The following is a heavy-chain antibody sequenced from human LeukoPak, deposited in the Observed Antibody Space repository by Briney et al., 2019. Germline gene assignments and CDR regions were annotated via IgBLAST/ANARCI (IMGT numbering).Heavy chain of an antibody. V-gene: IGHV4-39*07. J-gene: IGHJ4*02. CDR3: ARPSSGWWGGFDY. CDR2: INHSGST. CDR1: GVSIGSSSYN. D-gene: IGHD6-19*01. Sequence: SETLSLTCTVSGVSIGSSSYNWSWIRQPPGKGLEWIGEINHSGSTNYNPSLKSRVTISVDTSKNQFSLKLSSVTAADTAVYYCARPSSGWWGGFDYWGQGTLVTVSS.